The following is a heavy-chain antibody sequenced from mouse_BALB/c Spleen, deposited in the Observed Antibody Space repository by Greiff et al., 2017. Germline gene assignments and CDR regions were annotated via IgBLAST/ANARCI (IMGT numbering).Heavy chain of an antibody. CDR1: GYSITSGYY. CDR3: ARDLATVVDY. D-gene: IGHD1-1*01. J-gene: IGHJ2*01. Sequence: EVKLVELGPGLVKPSQTLSLTCSVTGYSITSGYYWNWIRQFPGNKLEWMGYISYDGSNNYNPSLKNRISITRDTSKNQFFLKLNSVTTEDTATYYCARDLATVVDYWGQGTTLTVSS. V-gene: IGHV3-6*02. CDR2: ISYDGSN.